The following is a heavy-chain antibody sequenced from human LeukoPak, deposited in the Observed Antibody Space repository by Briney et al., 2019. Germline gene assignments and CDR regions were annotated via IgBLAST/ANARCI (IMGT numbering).Heavy chain of an antibody. CDR3: ARVLDYYDSSGYQSFFDY. V-gene: IGHV4-4*07. Sequence: PSETLSLTCTVSGGSISSYYWSWIRQPAGKGLEWIGRIYTSGSTNYNPSLKSRVTMSVDTSKNQFSLKLSSVTAADTAVYYCARVLDYYDSSGYQSFFDYWGQGTLVTVSS. CDR1: GGSISSYY. D-gene: IGHD3-22*01. CDR2: IYTSGST. J-gene: IGHJ4*02.